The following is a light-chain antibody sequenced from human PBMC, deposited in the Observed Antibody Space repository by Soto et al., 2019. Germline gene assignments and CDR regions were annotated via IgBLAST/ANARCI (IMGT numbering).Light chain of an antibody. CDR2: EVS. Sequence: QSALTQPASVSGSPGQSITISCTGTSSDVGAYGYVSWYQQHPGKAPKLMIYEVSYRPSGVSTRFSGSKSGNAASLTISGVQAEDEADYYCSSYTTSSPVVFGGGTKLTVL. J-gene: IGLJ2*01. V-gene: IGLV2-14*01. CDR1: SSDVGAYGY. CDR3: SSYTTSSPVV.